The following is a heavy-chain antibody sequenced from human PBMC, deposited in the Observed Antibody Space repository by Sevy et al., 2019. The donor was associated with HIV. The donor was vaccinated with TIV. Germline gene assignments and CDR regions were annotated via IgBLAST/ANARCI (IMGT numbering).Heavy chain of an antibody. CDR2: INPSGGGT. Sequence: ASVKVSCKASGYTFTTYYMHWVRQAPGQGLEWMGIINPSGGGTSYVQKFQGRVTMTRDTSTSTVYLELSSLRSEDTAVYYCTKDVVATPNYYSGMDVWGQGTTVTVSS. V-gene: IGHV1-46*03. CDR1: GYTFTTYY. CDR3: TKDVVATPNYYSGMDV. J-gene: IGHJ6*02. D-gene: IGHD2-15*01.